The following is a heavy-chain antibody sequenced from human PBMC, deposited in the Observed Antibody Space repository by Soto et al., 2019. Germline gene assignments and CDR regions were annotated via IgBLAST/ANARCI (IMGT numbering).Heavy chain of an antibody. CDR1: GFTFSSYG. CDR2: IWYDGSNK. Sequence: QVQLVESGGGVVQPGRSLRLSCAASGFTFSSYGMHWVRQAPGKGLEWVAVIWYDGSNKYYADSVKGRFTISRDNSKNTLCLQMNSLRAEDTAVYYCAREDYGSGSFDYWGQGTLVTVSS. J-gene: IGHJ4*02. CDR3: AREDYGSGSFDY. D-gene: IGHD3-10*01. V-gene: IGHV3-33*01.